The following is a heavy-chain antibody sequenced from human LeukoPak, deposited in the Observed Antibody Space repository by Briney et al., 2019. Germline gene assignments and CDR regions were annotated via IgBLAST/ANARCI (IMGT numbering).Heavy chain of an antibody. J-gene: IGHJ3*01. V-gene: IGHV3-33*01. D-gene: IGHD3-10*01. CDR1: GFIFATYG. CDR2: IWSDGSNK. Sequence: QTGGSLRLSCAASGFIFATYGIHWVRRAPGKGLEWVAVIWSDGSNKYYADSVKGRFTISRDNSKDTLYLQMSSLRAEDTAIYYCARASGSFDFWGQGTMVTVSS. CDR3: ARASGSFDF.